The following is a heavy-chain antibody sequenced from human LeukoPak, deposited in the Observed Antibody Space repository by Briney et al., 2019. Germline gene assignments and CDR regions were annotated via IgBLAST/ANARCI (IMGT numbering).Heavy chain of an antibody. CDR3: ARGETTGGHDAFDI. CDR2: IYTGGGT. CDR1: GFTVSTNY. J-gene: IGHJ3*02. D-gene: IGHD7-27*01. V-gene: IGHV3-53*01. Sequence: GGSLRLSCAAPGFTVSTNYMTWVRQAPGKGLEWVSVIYTGGGTYYADSVKGRFTISRDNSKNTLYLQMNSLRAEDTAVYYCARGETTGGHDAFDIWGQGTMVTVSS.